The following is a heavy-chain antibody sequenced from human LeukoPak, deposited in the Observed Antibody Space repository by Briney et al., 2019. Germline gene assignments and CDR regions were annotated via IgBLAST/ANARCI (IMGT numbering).Heavy chain of an antibody. CDR3: ARGPIFYDYFWGSYRYNWFDP. D-gene: IGHD3-16*02. Sequence: SETLSLTCAVYGGSFSGYYWSWIRQPPGKGLEWIGEINHSGSTNYNPSLKSRVTISVDTSKNQFSLKLSSVTAADTAVYYCARGPIFYDYFWGSYRYNWFDPWGQGTLVTVSS. CDR2: INHSGST. V-gene: IGHV4-34*01. J-gene: IGHJ5*02. CDR1: GGSFSGYY.